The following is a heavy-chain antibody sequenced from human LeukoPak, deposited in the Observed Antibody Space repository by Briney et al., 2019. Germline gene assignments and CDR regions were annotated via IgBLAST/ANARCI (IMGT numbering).Heavy chain of an antibody. V-gene: IGHV3-21*01. CDR3: ARDSRFLEWFPIDY. CDR1: GFTFSSYS. CDR2: ISSSSSYI. Sequence: GGSLRLSRAASGFTFSSYSMNWVRQAPGKGLEWVSSISSSSSYIYYADSVKGRFTISRDNAKNSLHLQMNSLRAEDTAVYYCARDSRFLEWFPIDYWGQGTLVTVSS. J-gene: IGHJ4*02. D-gene: IGHD3-3*01.